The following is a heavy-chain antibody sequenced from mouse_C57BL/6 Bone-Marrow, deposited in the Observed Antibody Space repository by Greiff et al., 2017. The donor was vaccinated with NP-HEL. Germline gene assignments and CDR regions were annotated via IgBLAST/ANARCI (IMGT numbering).Heavy chain of an antibody. CDR3: ARDYYGSIHWYFDV. CDR2: IYPGSGST. V-gene: IGHV1-55*01. Sequence: QVQLKQSGAELVKPGASVKMSCKASGYTFTSYWITWVKQRPGQGLEWIGDIYPGSGSTNYNEKFKSKATLTVDKSSSTAYMQLSSLTSEDSAVYYCARDYYGSIHWYFDVWGTGTTVTVSS. D-gene: IGHD1-1*01. CDR1: GYTFTSYW. J-gene: IGHJ1*03.